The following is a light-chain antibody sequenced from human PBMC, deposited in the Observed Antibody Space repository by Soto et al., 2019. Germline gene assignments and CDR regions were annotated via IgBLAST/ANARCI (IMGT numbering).Light chain of an antibody. CDR2: DAS. J-gene: IGKJ2*01. CDR3: QHYVTSLYT. V-gene: IGKV3-20*01. CDR1: QIISSTY. Sequence: DMVLTQSPGTLSLSPGERATLSCRASQIISSTYLGWYQQKPGQAPRLLIYDASSRATGIPDRFSGSGSGTDFTLTISRLEPQDFAVYYCQHYVTSLYTFGQGTKLDIK.